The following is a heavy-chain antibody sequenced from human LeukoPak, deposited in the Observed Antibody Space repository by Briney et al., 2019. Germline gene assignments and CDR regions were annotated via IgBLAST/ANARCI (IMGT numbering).Heavy chain of an antibody. CDR2: IYYSGST. V-gene: IGHV4-59*08. Sequence: SETLSLTCTVSGGSISSYYWSWIRQPPGKGLEWIGYIYYSGSTNYNPSLKSRVTISVDTSKNQFSLKLSSVTAADTAVYYCERLSDFGDWFDPWGQGTLVTVSS. CDR3: ERLSDFGDWFDP. J-gene: IGHJ5*02. CDR1: GGSISSYY. D-gene: IGHD3-3*01.